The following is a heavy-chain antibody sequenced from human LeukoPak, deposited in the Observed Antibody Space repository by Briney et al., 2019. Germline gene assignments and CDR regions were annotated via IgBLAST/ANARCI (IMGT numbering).Heavy chain of an antibody. CDR3: ASPKGQQTTY. CDR2: ISSSSSTI. V-gene: IGHV3-48*01. D-gene: IGHD4-11*01. J-gene: IGHJ4*02. CDR1: GFTFSIYS. Sequence: PGGSLRLSCAASGFTFSIYSMSSVRQAPGKWLECVSYISSSSSTIYYADSVKGRFTISRDNAKNSLYVQMNSLRAEETAVYYCASPKGQQTTYWGQGTLVTVSS.